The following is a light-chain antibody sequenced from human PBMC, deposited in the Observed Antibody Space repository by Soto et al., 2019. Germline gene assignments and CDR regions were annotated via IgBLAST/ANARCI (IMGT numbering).Light chain of an antibody. CDR3: SSYTSSSTRV. V-gene: IGLV2-14*01. J-gene: IGLJ1*01. CDR1: SSDVGGYNY. CDR2: EVS. Sequence: QSVLTQPASVSGSPGQLITISCTGTSSDVGGYNYVSWYQQHPGKAPKLMIYEVSNRPSGVSNRFSGSKSGNTASLTISGLQAEEEADYYCSSYTSSSTRVFGTGTKVTVL.